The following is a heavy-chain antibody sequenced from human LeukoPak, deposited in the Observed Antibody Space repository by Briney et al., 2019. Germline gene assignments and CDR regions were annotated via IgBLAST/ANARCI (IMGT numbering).Heavy chain of an antibody. CDR3: ARVRLDRSERYLDAFEN. D-gene: IGHD4-17*01. J-gene: IGHJ3*02. CDR1: GFTVSSNY. V-gene: IGHV3-53*01. Sequence: GGSLRLSCAASGFTVSSNYMSWVRLAPGKGLEWVSIIYSGSATYNADFVKGRFTISRDISKNGVYLQMNSLRAEDTAVYYCARVRLDRSERYLDAFENWGQGTMVTVSS. CDR2: IYSGSAT.